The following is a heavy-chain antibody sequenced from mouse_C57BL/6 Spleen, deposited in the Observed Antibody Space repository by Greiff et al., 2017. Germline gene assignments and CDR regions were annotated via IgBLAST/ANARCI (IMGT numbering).Heavy chain of an antibody. CDR2: INPNNGGT. Sequence: VQLQQSGPELVKPGASVKIPCKASGYTFTDYNMDWVKQSHGKSLEWIGDINPNNGGTNYNQKFKGKATLTVDKSSSTAYMELRSLTSEDTAVYYCARGGYSAWFAYWGQGTLVTVSA. J-gene: IGHJ3*01. CDR1: GYTFTDYN. V-gene: IGHV1-18*01. CDR3: ARGGYSAWFAY. D-gene: IGHD2-3*01.